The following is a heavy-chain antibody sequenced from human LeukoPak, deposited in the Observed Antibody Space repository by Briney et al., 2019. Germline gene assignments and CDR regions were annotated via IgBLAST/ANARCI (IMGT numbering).Heavy chain of an antibody. V-gene: IGHV3-43D*03. CDR3: AKDRSSSWYYFDY. CDR1: GFTFDDYA. J-gene: IGHJ4*02. CDR2: ISWDGGST. Sequence: GGSLRLSCAASGFTFDDYAMHWVRQAPGKGLEWVSLISWDGGSTYYADSVKGRFTISRDNSKNSLYLQMNSLRAEDTALYYCAKDRSSSWYYFDYWGQGTLVTVSS. D-gene: IGHD6-13*01.